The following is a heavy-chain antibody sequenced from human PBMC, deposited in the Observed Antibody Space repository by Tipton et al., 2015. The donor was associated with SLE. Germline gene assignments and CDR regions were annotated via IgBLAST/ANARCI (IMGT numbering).Heavy chain of an antibody. CDR2: TYYSGST. Sequence: LRLSCTVSGGFTSSSSYYWSWIRHPPGKGLECIGYTYYSGSTNYNPFLKSRVTISVDTSKNQFSLKLSSVTAADTAVYYCARGNWGFDYWGQGTLVTVSS. V-gene: IGHV4-61*05. CDR1: GGFTSSSSYY. D-gene: IGHD7-27*01. J-gene: IGHJ4*02. CDR3: ARGNWGFDY.